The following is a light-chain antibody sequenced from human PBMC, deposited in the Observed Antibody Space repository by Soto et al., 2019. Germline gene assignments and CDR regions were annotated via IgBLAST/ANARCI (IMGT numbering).Light chain of an antibody. CDR1: QSVSSNY. J-gene: IGKJ3*01. V-gene: IGKV3-20*01. Sequence: EIVLTPSPGTLSLSPRERATLSCRASQSVSSNYLAWYQQKPGQSPRLLIYGASGRASGIPDGFSASGSGTDFTLTISRLEPEDFAVYYCQHYGNSVFTFGPGTKVDIK. CDR2: GAS. CDR3: QHYGNSVFT.